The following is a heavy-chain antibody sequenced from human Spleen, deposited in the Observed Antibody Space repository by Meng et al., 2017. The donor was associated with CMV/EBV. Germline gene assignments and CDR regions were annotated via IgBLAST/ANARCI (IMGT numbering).Heavy chain of an antibody. V-gene: IGHV3-30*04. CDR2: ISYDGGNK. CDR3: AKSPLSWASGTYYDD. CDR1: GFTFSSYA. J-gene: IGHJ4*02. Sequence: GESLKISCAASGFTFSSYAMHWVRQAPGKGLEWVAVISYDGGNKYYADSVKGRFTISRDNSKNTLYLQMNSLIAEDTAVYYCAKSPLSWASGTYYDDRGQGTRVTVSS. D-gene: IGHD1-26*01.